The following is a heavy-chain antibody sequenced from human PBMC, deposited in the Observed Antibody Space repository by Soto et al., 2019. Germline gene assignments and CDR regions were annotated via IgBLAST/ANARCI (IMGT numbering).Heavy chain of an antibody. CDR1: GGSISSSSYY. J-gene: IGHJ4*02. V-gene: IGHV4-39*01. Sequence: QLQLQESGPGLVKPSETLSLTCTVSGGSISSSSYYWGWIRQPPGKGLEWIGSIYYSGSTYYNPSLKSRVTISVDTSKNQFSLKPSSVTAADTAVYYCARLKEGYFDYWGQGTLVTVSS. CDR3: ARLKEGYFDY. CDR2: IYYSGST.